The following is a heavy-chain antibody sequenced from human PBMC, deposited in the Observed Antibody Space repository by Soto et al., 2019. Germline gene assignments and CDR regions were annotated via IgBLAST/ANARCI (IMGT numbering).Heavy chain of an antibody. J-gene: IGHJ4*02. CDR1: GFSFNTYA. CDR3: ASDLGIAAAGMDY. V-gene: IGHV3-48*04. D-gene: IGHD6-25*01. CDR2: ISSSSSRI. Sequence: EVQLVESGGGLIQPGGSLRLSCAASGFSFNTYAMNWVRQAPGKGLEWISYISSSSSRIYYADSVKGRFTLSRDNAKNSLYLQMNSLRAEDTAVYYCASDLGIAAAGMDYWGQGTLVTVSS.